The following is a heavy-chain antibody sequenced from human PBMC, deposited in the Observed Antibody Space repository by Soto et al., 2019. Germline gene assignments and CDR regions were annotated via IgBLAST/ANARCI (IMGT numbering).Heavy chain of an antibody. D-gene: IGHD2-15*01. J-gene: IGHJ5*01. Sequence: PSETLSLTCSVSGDSISTVDYFWAWIRQPPGQALEYIGYIYKSATTYYNPSFESRVAISLDTSKSQLSLNVTPVTAADTAVYFCARGRYCLTGRCFPNWFDSWGQRTLVTVSS. CDR1: GDSISTVDYF. CDR2: IYKSATT. CDR3: ARGRYCLTGRCFPNWFDS. V-gene: IGHV4-30-4*01.